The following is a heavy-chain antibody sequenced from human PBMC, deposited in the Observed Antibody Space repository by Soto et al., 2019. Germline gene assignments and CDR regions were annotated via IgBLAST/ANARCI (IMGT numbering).Heavy chain of an antibody. J-gene: IGHJ4*02. CDR3: ANDYHPYGGKAPNFDY. V-gene: IGHV3-30*18. CDR1: GFTFSSYG. Sequence: QVQLVESGGGVVQPGRSLRLSCAASGFTFSSYGMHWVRQAPGKGLEWVAVISYDGSYKYYADSVKGRFTISRDNSKNTLYMQMNSPSAEDTAVYYCANDYHPYGGKAPNFDYWGQGTLVTVSS. D-gene: IGHD4-17*01. CDR2: ISYDGSYK.